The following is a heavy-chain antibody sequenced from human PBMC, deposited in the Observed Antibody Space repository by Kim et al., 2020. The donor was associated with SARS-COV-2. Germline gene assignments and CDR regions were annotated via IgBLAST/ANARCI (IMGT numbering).Heavy chain of an antibody. J-gene: IGHJ4*02. CDR2: INPTSGSA. V-gene: IGHV1-46*01. CDR3: VRELPYSCYFDY. CDR1: GFTFSTYY. D-gene: IGHD2-21*01. Sequence: ASVKVSCKASGFTFSTYYFHWVRQAPGQGLEYMGMINPTSGSAGYSPNFQGRVTMTRDTSASTVYLELSSLGSEDTAKYFCVRELPYSCYFDYWGQGTLVTVS.